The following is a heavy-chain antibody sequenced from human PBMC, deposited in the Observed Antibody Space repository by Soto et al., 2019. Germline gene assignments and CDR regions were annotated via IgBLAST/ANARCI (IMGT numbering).Heavy chain of an antibody. CDR2: IKSKTDGGTT. CDR3: TTYYDFWSGHELDYYMDV. CDR1: GFTFSNAW. J-gene: IGHJ6*03. V-gene: IGHV3-15*01. Sequence: EVQLVESGGGLVKPGGSLRLSCAASGFTFSNAWMSWVRQAPGKGLEWVGRIKSKTDGGTTDYAAPVKGRFTISRDDSKNTLYLQMNSLKTEDTAVYYCTTYYDFWSGHELDYYMDVWGKGTTVTVSS. D-gene: IGHD3-3*01.